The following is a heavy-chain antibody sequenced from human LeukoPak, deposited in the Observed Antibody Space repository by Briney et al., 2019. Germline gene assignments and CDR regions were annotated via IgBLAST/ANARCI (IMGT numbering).Heavy chain of an antibody. D-gene: IGHD4-17*01. V-gene: IGHV3-30*02. CDR1: GFTFSPYG. Sequence: GGSLRLSCAESGFTFSPYGMHWVRQAPGKGLEWVAFIMYDGRNKYYADSVKGRFTISRDNSKNTLYLQMNSLRAEDTAVYYCAKNIVDYGDYYALDIWGQGTMVTVSS. CDR2: IMYDGRNK. J-gene: IGHJ3*02. CDR3: AKNIVDYGDYYALDI.